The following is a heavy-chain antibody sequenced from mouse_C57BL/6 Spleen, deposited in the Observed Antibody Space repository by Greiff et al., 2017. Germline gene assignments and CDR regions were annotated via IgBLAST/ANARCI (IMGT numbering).Heavy chain of an antibody. CDR3: ARVDYYGSSYLYYAMDY. D-gene: IGHD1-1*01. CDR2: IYWDDDK. CDR1: GFSLSTSGMG. V-gene: IGHV8-12*01. Sequence: QVTLKVCGPGILQSSQTLSLTCSFSGFSLSTSGMGVSWIRQPSGKGLEWLAHIYWDDDKRYNPSLKSRLTISKDTSRNQVFLKITSVDTADTATYYCARVDYYGSSYLYYAMDYWGQGTSVTVSS. J-gene: IGHJ4*01.